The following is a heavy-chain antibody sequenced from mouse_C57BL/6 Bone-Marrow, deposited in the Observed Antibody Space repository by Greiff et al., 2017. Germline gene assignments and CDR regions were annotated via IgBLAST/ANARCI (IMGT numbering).Heavy chain of an antibody. Sequence: DVKLQESGPVLVKPGASVKMSCKASGYTFTDYYMNWVKQSHGKSLEWIGVINPYNGGTSYNQKFKGKATLTVDKSSSTAYMELNSLTSEDSAVYYCARCYYSNYAAMDYWGQGTSVTVSS. CDR1: GYTFTDYY. D-gene: IGHD2-5*01. V-gene: IGHV1-19*01. CDR2: INPYNGGT. J-gene: IGHJ4*01. CDR3: ARCYYSNYAAMDY.